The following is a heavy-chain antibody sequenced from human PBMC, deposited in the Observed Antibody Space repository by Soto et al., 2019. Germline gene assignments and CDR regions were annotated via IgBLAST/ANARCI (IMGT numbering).Heavy chain of an antibody. CDR1: GGTFSSYA. V-gene: IGHV1-69*13. CDR2: IIPIFGTA. J-gene: IGHJ5*02. D-gene: IGHD5-18*01. CDR3: ARDLGYSYGANWFDP. Sequence: ASVKVSCKASGGTFSSYAISWVRQAPGQGLEWMGGIIPIFGTANYAQKFRGRVTITADESTSTAYMELSSLRSEDTAVYYCARDLGYSYGANWFDPWGQGTLVTVSS.